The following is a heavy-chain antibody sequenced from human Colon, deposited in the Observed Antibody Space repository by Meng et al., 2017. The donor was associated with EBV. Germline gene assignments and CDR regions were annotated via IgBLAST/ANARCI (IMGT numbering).Heavy chain of an antibody. CDR2: IYYSGNT. CDR3: ARVSSGWDYFDY. J-gene: IGHJ4*02. D-gene: IGHD6-19*01. Sequence: QVQLQESGPGLVKPSQTLSLTCTVSGGSVSSGGYYWTWIRQHPGKGLEWFGHIYYSGNTFYNPSLKRRVIISIDTSKNQFSLNLRSVTAADTAVYYCARVSSGWDYFDYWGQGTLVTVSS. CDR1: GGSVSSGGYY. V-gene: IGHV4-31*03.